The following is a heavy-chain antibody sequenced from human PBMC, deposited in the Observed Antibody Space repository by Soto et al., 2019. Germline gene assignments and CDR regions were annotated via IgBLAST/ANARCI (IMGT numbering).Heavy chain of an antibody. V-gene: IGHV3-74*01. J-gene: IGHJ4*02. D-gene: IGHD3-10*01. CDR3: ARGYGSGSYYSY. CDR1: GFTFSSYW. CDR2: INSDGSST. Sequence: AGGSLRLSCAASGFTFSSYWMHWVRQAPGKGLVWVSRINSDGSSTSYADSVKGRFTISRDNAKNTLYLQMNSLRAEDTAVYYCARGYGSGSYYSYWGQGTLVTVSS.